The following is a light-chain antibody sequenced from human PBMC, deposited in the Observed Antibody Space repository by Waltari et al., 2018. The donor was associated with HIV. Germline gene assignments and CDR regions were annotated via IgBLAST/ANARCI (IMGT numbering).Light chain of an antibody. CDR2: RNN. CDR1: RSHIGIKS. CDR3: TAWDDSLSGVV. Sequence: QSVLTPPPSASGTPGQRVPPSCSGSRSHIGIKSLYCSQPLPLPPPTLLLYRNNKRPSGVPDRFSGSKSGTSASLAISGLRSEDEADYHCTAWDDSLSGVVFGGGTKLTVL. V-gene: IGLV1-47*01. J-gene: IGLJ2*01.